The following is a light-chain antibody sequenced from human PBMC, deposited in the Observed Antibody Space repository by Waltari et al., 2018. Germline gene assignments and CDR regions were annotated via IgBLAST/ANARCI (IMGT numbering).Light chain of an antibody. CDR3: QQYYDSPRT. CDR1: PSVLYRPNNENY. J-gene: IGKJ1*01. V-gene: IGKV4-1*01. CDR2: WAS. Sequence: DIVMNQSPDSLAVSLGERATINCKSSPSVLYRPNNENYLAWYQQKPGQPPKLLIDWASTRESGVPDRFSGSGSGTDFTLTISSLQAEDVAVYYCQQYYDSPRTFGQGTKVEIK.